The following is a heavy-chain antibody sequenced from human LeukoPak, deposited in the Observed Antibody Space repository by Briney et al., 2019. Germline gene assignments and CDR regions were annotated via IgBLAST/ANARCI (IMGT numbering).Heavy chain of an antibody. CDR2: ISSSSSYI. CDR3: AREGYSSGWYVKRYFDY. V-gene: IGHV3-21*01. CDR1: GFAFNTYS. J-gene: IGHJ4*02. D-gene: IGHD6-19*01. Sequence: GGSLRLSCAASGFAFNTYSMNWVRQAPGKGLEWVSSISSSSSYIYYADSVKGRFTISRDNAKNSLYLQMNSLRAEDTAVYYCAREGYSSGWYVKRYFDYWGQGTLVTVSS.